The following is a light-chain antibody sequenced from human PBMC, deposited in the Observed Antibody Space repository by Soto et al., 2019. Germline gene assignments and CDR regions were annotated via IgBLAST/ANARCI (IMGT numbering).Light chain of an antibody. CDR1: QSVSSN. J-gene: IGKJ1*01. CDR3: QQYNNWPGGT. CDR2: GAS. Sequence: EIVMTQSPATLSVSPGESATLSCGASQSVSSNLPWCQQKPGQAPRLLIYGASTRATGIPARFSGSGSGTEFTLTISSLQYEDVAVYYCQQYNNWPGGTFGQGTKVDIK. V-gene: IGKV3-15*01.